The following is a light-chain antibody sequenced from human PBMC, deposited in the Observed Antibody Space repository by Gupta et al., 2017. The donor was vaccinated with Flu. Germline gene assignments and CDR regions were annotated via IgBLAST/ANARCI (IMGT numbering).Light chain of an antibody. J-gene: IGLJ2*01. Sequence: TATLTCTGNSTKIDNKGVAWLQQHPGTPPKVLVYSNNHRPSEIPERFSASRSGNTASLTIHGLQAEDEGDYYCAAWGSSLSVHVVGGGTKLTVL. CDR1: STKIDNKG. CDR3: AAWGSSLSVHV. V-gene: IGLV10-54*04. CDR2: SNN.